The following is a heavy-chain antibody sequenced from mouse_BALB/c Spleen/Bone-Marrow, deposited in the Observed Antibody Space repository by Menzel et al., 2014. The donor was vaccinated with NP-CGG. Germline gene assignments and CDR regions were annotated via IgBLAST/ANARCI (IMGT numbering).Heavy chain of an antibody. CDR3: ARGNYEAMDY. V-gene: IGHV1-7*01. D-gene: IGHD2-1*01. CDR1: GYTFTSYW. J-gene: IGHJ4*01. Sequence: QVQLQQSGAELAKPGASVKMSCKASGYTFTSYWMHWVKQRPGQGLEWIGYINPSTGYTEYNQKFKDKPTLTADKSSSTACMQLSSLTSEDSAVYYCARGNYEAMDYWGQGTSVTVSS. CDR2: INPSTGYT.